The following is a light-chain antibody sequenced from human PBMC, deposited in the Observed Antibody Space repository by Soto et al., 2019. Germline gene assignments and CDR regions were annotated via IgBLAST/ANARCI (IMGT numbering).Light chain of an antibody. J-gene: IGLJ1*01. CDR3: QVWASSSDHPV. Sequence: SYELTQPPSVSVAPGKTARITCGGNNIGSKSVPWYQQKPVQAPVLVIYYDSDRPSGIPERFSGSNSGNTATLTISRVEAGDEAYYYCQVWASSSDHPVFVTGTKLTVL. CDR2: YDS. V-gene: IGLV3-21*04. CDR1: NIGSKS.